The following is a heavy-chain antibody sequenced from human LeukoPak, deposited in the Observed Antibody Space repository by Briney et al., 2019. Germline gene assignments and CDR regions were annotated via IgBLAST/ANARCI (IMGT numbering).Heavy chain of an antibody. J-gene: IGHJ3*02. CDR1: GYTFTVYY. CDR2: TNPNSGGS. V-gene: IGHV1-2*02. D-gene: IGHD7-27*01. Sequence: ASVKVSCKASGYTFTVYYLHWVRQAPGQGLEWMGWTNPNSGGSNYAQKFQGRVTMTRDTSISTAYMELSRLRSDDTAVYYCARDGNWGSLRGAFDIWGQGTIVTVSS. CDR3: ARDGNWGSLRGAFDI.